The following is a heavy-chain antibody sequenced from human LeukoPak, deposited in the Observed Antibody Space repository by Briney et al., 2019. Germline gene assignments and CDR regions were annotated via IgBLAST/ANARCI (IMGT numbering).Heavy chain of an antibody. J-gene: IGHJ5*02. CDR1: GFTFSTYA. CDR3: AKVTVVTISWFDP. V-gene: IGHV3-23*01. Sequence: GGSLRLSWAASGFTFSTYAMSWVRQGPGKGREWVSLITGSGDNTYYADSVRGRFTISRDNSKNTLYLQMNSLRAEDTAVYYCAKVTVVTISWFDPWGQGTLVTVSS. CDR2: ITGSGDNT. D-gene: IGHD4-23*01.